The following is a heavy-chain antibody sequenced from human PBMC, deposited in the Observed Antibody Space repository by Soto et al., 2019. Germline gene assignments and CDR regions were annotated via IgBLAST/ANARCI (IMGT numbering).Heavy chain of an antibody. CDR3: AGGTAAAGLGF. CDR2: TYYRSRWNY. Sequence: PSQTLSLTCASSGDSVSSYSGAWNWIRQSPSRGLEWLGRTYYRSRWNYDYAVSVKGRITISADTSENQFSLHLNSVTPDDTAVYFCAGGTAAAGLGFWRQGTLVTVSS. D-gene: IGHD2-2*01. J-gene: IGHJ4*02. V-gene: IGHV6-1*01. CDR1: GDSVSSYSGA.